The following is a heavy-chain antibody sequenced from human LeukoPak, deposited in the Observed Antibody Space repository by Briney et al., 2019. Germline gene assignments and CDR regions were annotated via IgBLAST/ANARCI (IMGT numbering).Heavy chain of an antibody. Sequence: GGSLRLSCAASGFTVSSNYMSWVRQAPGKGLEWVSVIYSGGSTYYADSVKGRFTISRDNSKNTLYLQMNSLRAEDTAVYYCARGNYYGSGSYGPVDYWGQRTLVTVSS. V-gene: IGHV3-66*01. J-gene: IGHJ4*02. D-gene: IGHD3-10*01. CDR2: IYSGGST. CDR1: GFTVSSNY. CDR3: ARGNYYGSGSYGPVDY.